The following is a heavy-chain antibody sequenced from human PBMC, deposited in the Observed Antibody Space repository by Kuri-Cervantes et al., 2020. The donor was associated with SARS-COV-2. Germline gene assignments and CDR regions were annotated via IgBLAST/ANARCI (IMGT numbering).Heavy chain of an antibody. CDR1: GFTFSSYD. Sequence: ETLSLTCAASGFTFSSYDMHWVRQATGKGLEWVSAIGTAGDPYYPGSVKGRFTISRENAKNSLYLQVNSLRAGDTAVYYCARAGTAPHWYFDLWGRGTLVTVSS. CDR3: ARAGTAPHWYFDL. V-gene: IGHV3-13*05. CDR2: IGTAGDP. D-gene: IGHD6-13*01. J-gene: IGHJ2*01.